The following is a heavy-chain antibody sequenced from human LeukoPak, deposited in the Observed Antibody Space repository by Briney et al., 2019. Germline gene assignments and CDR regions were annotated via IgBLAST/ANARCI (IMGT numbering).Heavy chain of an antibody. Sequence: APVKVSCKASGYTFTSYYMHWVRQAPGQGLEWMGIINPSGGSTSYAQEFQGRVTMTRDMSTSTVYMELSSLRSEDTAVYYCARGGGYYDSSGYYEDAFDIWGQGTMVTVSS. J-gene: IGHJ3*02. CDR1: GYTFTSYY. CDR3: ARGGGYYDSSGYYEDAFDI. D-gene: IGHD3-22*01. V-gene: IGHV1-46*01. CDR2: INPSGGST.